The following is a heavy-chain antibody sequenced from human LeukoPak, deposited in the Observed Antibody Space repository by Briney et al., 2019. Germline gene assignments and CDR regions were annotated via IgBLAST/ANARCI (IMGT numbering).Heavy chain of an antibody. CDR1: GGYIRSGNNY. D-gene: IGHD2-2*02. CDR3: ARPQVVPDAIAAFDI. Sequence: SETLSLTCSVSGGYIRSGNNYWGWLPLSPGKGLEWIGSVFYTGSTHYNPSLKSRVSMSVDTSKNQFSLKLGSVTAASTAVYYCARPQVVPDAIAAFDIWGQGTMVTVSS. CDR2: VFYTGST. J-gene: IGHJ3*02. V-gene: IGHV4-39*01.